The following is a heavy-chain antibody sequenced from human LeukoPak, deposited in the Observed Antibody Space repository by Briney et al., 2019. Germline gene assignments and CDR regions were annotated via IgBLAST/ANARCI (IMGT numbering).Heavy chain of an antibody. Sequence: PSETLSLTCTVSGDSIGSSDNYWGWIRQPPGKGPEWIGSCYYSRNTYYNPSLKSRVTISVDTSKNQLSLTLTSVSAADTAVYYCARHPHYYYDNSARWGQGTLVTVSS. V-gene: IGHV4-39*01. D-gene: IGHD3-22*01. CDR1: GDSIGSSDNY. CDR3: ARHPHYYYDNSAR. CDR2: CYYSRNT. J-gene: IGHJ4*02.